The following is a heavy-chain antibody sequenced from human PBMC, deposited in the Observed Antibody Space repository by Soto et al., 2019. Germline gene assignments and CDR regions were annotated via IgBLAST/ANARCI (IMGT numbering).Heavy chain of an antibody. CDR1: VFTVSTDY. J-gene: IGHJ5*02. CDR3: ARGDEGPGGA. D-gene: IGHD3-16*01. V-gene: IGHV3-53*01. CDR2: IYSGGNT. Sequence: VGSLRLSCASSVFTVSTDYMTCVRHSPGKWLEWVSLIYSGGNTYYADSVRGRFTISRDNSKNTLYLHMNSLRAEDTAVYYCARGDEGPGGAWGQGTLVSVSS.